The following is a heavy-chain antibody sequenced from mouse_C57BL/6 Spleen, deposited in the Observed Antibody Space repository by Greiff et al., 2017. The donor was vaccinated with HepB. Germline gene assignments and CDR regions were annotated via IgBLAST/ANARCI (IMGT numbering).Heavy chain of an antibody. CDR3: ARWSNYLSYFDY. Sequence: VTLKESVAELVRPGASVKLSCTASGFNIKNTYMHWVKQRPEQGLEWIGRIDPANGNTKYAPKFQGKATITADTSSNTAYLQLSSLTSEDTAIYYCARWSNYLSYFDYWGQGTTLTVSS. J-gene: IGHJ2*01. CDR2: IDPANGNT. V-gene: IGHV14-3*01. CDR1: GFNIKNTY. D-gene: IGHD2-5*01.